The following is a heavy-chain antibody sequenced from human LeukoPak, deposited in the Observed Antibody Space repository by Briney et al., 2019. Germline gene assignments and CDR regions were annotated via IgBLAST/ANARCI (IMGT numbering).Heavy chain of an antibody. CDR3: ASDVDIGGAFDI. D-gene: IGHD3-16*01. Sequence: PGGSLRLSCAASGFTFSTYSMNWVRQAPGKGLEWVSYISSGSSTIYYADSVKGRFTISRDNSKNTLYLQMNSLRADDTAIYYCASDVDIGGAFDIWGQGTMVTVSS. CDR2: ISSGSSTI. CDR1: GFTFSTYS. J-gene: IGHJ3*02. V-gene: IGHV3-48*04.